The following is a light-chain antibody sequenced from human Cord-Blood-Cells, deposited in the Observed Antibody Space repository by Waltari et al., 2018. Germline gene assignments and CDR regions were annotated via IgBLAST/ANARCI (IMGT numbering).Light chain of an antibody. CDR1: SSDVGGYNY. Sequence: QSALTQPASVSGSPGQSLTISCTGTSSDVGGYNYVSWYQQHPGKAPKLMLYEVSNRPSGVSNRFSGSKSGNTASLTISGLQAEDEADYYCSSYTSSSTRVFGTGTKVTVL. CDR3: SSYTSSSTRV. V-gene: IGLV2-14*01. J-gene: IGLJ1*01. CDR2: EVS.